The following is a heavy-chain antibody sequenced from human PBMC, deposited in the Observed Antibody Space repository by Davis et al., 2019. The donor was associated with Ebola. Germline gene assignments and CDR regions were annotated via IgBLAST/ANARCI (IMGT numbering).Heavy chain of an antibody. Sequence: PSETLSLTCTVSGGSISSHYWSWIRQPPGKGLEWIGYIYYSGSTNYNPSLKSRVTISVDTSKNQFSLKLSSVTAADTAVYYCARVPGYYGSGTRGMDVWGQGTTVTVSS. V-gene: IGHV4-59*11. CDR3: ARVPGYYGSGTRGMDV. CDR2: IYYSGST. D-gene: IGHD3-10*01. J-gene: IGHJ6*02. CDR1: GGSISSHY.